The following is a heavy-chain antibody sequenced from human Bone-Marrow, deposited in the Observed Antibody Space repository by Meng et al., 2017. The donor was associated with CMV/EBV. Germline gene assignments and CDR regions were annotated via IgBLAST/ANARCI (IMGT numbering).Heavy chain of an antibody. CDR3: ASESRSARLLDAFDI. J-gene: IGHJ3*02. CDR2: IGTAGDT. CDR1: GFTFSSYD. V-gene: IGHV3-13*03. Sequence: GGSLRLSCAACGFTFSSYDMHWVRQATGKGLEWVSAIGTAGDTYYPGSVKGQFTISRENAKNSLYLQMNSLRAEDTAVYYCASESRSARLLDAFDIWGQGTMVTVSS.